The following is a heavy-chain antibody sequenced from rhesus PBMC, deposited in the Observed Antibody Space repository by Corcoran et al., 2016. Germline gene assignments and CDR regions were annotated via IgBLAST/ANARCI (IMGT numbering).Heavy chain of an antibody. CDR2: INPSGDTI. J-gene: IGHJ4*01. CDR3: AKDSLDY. V-gene: IGHV3S42*01. Sequence: EVQLVESGGGLAKHGGSLRLSCAASGFTVSEYGLNWVRQTPEMWLEWISTINPSGDTIFYANSVKGRFTISRDNSRNTLSLQMDSLRAEDTALYYCAKDSLDYWGQGVLVTVSS. CDR1: GFTVSEYG.